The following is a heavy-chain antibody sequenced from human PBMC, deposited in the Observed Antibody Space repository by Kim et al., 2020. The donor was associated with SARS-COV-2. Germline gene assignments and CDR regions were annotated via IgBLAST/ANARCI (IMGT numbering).Heavy chain of an antibody. V-gene: IGHV3-30*18. CDR3: AKEKSGEYSRIFDY. D-gene: IGHD6-6*01. CDR2: ISYDGKHK. J-gene: IGHJ4*02. Sequence: GGSLRLSCAASGFTFSAHGMHWVRQAPGKGLEWVAVISYDGKHKFYTDSVKGRFTISRDNSKETVYLQMNSLRAEDTAVYYCAKEKSGEYSRIFDYWGQGTLVTVSS. CDR1: GFTFSAHG.